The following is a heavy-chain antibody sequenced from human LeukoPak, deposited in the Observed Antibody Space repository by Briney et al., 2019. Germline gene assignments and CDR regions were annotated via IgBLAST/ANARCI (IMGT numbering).Heavy chain of an antibody. CDR1: GFTFNDHY. CDR3: AKLPSPDAFDI. Sequence: KPGGSLRLSCAVSGFTFNDHYMIWIRRAPGKGLEWVSYISDSGTNTFYADSVKGRFTVSRDNAKKSLYLQMNSLRAEDTAVYYCAKLPSPDAFDIWGQGTMVTVSS. D-gene: IGHD1-26*01. V-gene: IGHV3-11*04. CDR2: ISDSGTNT. J-gene: IGHJ3*02.